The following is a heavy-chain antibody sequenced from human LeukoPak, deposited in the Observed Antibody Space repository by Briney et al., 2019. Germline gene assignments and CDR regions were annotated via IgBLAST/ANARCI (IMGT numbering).Heavy chain of an antibody. Sequence: GGSLRLSCAASGFTFSSYSMNWVRQAPGKGLEWVSSISSSSSYIYYADSVKGRFTISRDNAKNSLYLQMNSLRAEDTAVYYCAKGLIYYYDSSGYYPYFDYWGQGTLVTVSS. CDR3: AKGLIYYYDSSGYYPYFDY. D-gene: IGHD3-22*01. J-gene: IGHJ4*02. V-gene: IGHV3-21*04. CDR2: ISSSSSYI. CDR1: GFTFSSYS.